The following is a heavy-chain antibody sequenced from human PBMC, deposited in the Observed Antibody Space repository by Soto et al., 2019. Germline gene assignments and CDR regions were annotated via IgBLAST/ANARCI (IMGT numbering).Heavy chain of an antibody. CDR2: ISYDGSNK. Sequence: PGGSLRLSCAASGFTFSSYAMHWVRQAPGKGLEWVAVISYDGSNKYYADSVKGRFTISRDNSKNTLYLQMNSLRAEDTAVYYCARDGQKYYDSSGYSLRQWGQGTMVTVSS. J-gene: IGHJ3*01. CDR1: GFTFSSYA. D-gene: IGHD3-22*01. CDR3: ARDGQKYYDSSGYSLRQ. V-gene: IGHV3-30*04.